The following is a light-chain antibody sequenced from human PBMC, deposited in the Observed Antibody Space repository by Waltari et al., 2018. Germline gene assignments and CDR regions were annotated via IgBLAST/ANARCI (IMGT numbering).Light chain of an antibody. CDR1: SSDIGAYYH. J-gene: IGLJ2*01. CDR2: DVT. Sequence: QSALTQAASVSGSPGQSLTISCTGTSSDIGAYYHVSWYQQHPGKVPKLLIYDVTKRPSGVSSRFSGSTSGNTASLTISGLQTEDEADYFCSSFTSSGAPHVVFGGGTKVTVL. CDR3: SSFTSSGAPHVV. V-gene: IGLV2-14*03.